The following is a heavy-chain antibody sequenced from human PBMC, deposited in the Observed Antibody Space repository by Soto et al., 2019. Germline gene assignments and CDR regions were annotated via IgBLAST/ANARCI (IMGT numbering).Heavy chain of an antibody. J-gene: IGHJ5*02. Sequence: GESLKISCKGSGYSFSNWWIAWVRQMPGKGLEYMGIIYPSDSQTRYSPSFQGQVTISADKSISTAYLQWSSLKASDTAIYYCARHGFYGDYSSNYFDPWGQGTLVTVSS. CDR2: IYPSDSQT. D-gene: IGHD4-17*01. V-gene: IGHV5-51*01. CDR1: GYSFSNWW. CDR3: ARHGFYGDYSSNYFDP.